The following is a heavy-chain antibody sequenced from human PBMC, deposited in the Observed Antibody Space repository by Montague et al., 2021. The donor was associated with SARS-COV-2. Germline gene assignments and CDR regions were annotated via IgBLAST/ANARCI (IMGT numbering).Heavy chain of an antibody. V-gene: IGHV4-4*02. J-gene: IGHJ4*02. CDR3: TRARSKAIDY. CDR2: IFHDGTY. CDR1: GEAMTRSW. D-gene: IGHD5/OR15-5a*01. Sequence: SETLSLTCAVYGEAMTRSWWTWVRKHPGQRLQWIGEIFHDGTYXSXYXXALKSRVTISIDTSNNQFFLRLSSVTAADTALYFCTRARSKAIDYWGQGALVTVSS.